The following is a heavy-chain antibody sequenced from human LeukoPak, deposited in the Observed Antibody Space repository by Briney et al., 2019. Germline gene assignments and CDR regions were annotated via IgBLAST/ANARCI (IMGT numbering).Heavy chain of an antibody. J-gene: IGHJ3*02. CDR3: AKDRSSGWYQSGAFDI. V-gene: IGHV3-9*01. D-gene: IGHD6-19*01. CDR1: GFTFDDYA. Sequence: PGGSLRLSCAASGFTFDDYAMHWVRQAPGNGLEWVSGISWNSGSIGYADSVKGRFTISRDNAKNSLYLQMNSLRAEDTALYYCAKDRSSGWYQSGAFDIWGQGTMVTVSS. CDR2: ISWNSGSI.